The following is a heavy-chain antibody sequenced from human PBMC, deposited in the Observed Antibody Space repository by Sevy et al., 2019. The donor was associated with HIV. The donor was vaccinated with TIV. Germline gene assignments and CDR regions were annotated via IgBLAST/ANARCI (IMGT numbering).Heavy chain of an antibody. J-gene: IGHJ6*02. D-gene: IGHD2-2*01. CDR3: ARQTGYCSSTSCYANYYYYYGMDV. CDR1: GGSISSSSYY. Sequence: SETLSLTCTVSGGSISSSSYYWGWIRQPPGKGLEWIGSIYYSGSTYYNPSLKSRVTISVDTSKNQFSLKLSSVTAEDTAVYYCARQTGYCSSTSCYANYYYYYGMDVWGQGTTVTVSS. V-gene: IGHV4-39*01. CDR2: IYYSGST.